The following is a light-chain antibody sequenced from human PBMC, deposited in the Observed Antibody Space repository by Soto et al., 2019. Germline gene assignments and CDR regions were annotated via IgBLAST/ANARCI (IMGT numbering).Light chain of an antibody. CDR1: QSVSSN. J-gene: IGKJ5*01. CDR3: QQYGSSAPIT. CDR2: GAS. Sequence: EIVMTQSPATLSVSPGERATLSCRASQSVSSNLAWYQQKPGQAHRLIIYGASTRATGIPARFSGSGSETDFTLTISRLEPQDFALYYCQQYGSSAPITFGQGTRLEIK. V-gene: IGKV3-20*01.